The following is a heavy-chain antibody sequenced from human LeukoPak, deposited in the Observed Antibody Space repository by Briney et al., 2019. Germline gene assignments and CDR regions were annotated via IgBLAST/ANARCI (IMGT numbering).Heavy chain of an antibody. CDR3: AKDSLFGVVIIHFDY. J-gene: IGHJ4*02. CDR2: ISGSGGST. V-gene: IGHV3-23*01. D-gene: IGHD3-3*01. Sequence: GGSLGLSCAASGFTFSSYAMSWVRQAPGKGLEWVAAISGSGGSTYYADSVKGRFTISRDNSKNTLYLQMNSLRAEDTAVYYCAKDSLFGVVIIHFDYWGQGTLVTVSS. CDR1: GFTFSSYA.